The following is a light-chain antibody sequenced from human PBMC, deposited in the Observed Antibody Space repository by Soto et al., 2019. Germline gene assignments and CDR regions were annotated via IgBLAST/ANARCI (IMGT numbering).Light chain of an antibody. CDR1: RSISNW. Sequence: DIQMTQSPSTLSASVVDRCTITFLASRSISNWLARYQQRPGIAPKLLIFDASILQSGVPSRFSGSGSGTEFTLSISRLQTDDFATYYCQQYGSFSPITFGGGTKVDIK. CDR2: DAS. V-gene: IGKV1-5*01. J-gene: IGKJ4*01. CDR3: QQYGSFSPIT.